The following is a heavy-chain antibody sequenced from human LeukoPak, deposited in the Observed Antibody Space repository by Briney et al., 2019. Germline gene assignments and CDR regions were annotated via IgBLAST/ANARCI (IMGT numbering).Heavy chain of an antibody. Sequence: SDTLSLTCAVYGXSFSGYYWSWIRQPPGKGLEWIVEINHSGSTNYNPSLKSRVTISVDTSKIQFSLKLSSVTAADTAVYYCARRRYFDWLSPFDYWGQGTLVTVSS. J-gene: IGHJ4*02. D-gene: IGHD3-9*01. V-gene: IGHV4-34*01. CDR1: GXSFSGYY. CDR3: ARRRYFDWLSPFDY. CDR2: INHSGST.